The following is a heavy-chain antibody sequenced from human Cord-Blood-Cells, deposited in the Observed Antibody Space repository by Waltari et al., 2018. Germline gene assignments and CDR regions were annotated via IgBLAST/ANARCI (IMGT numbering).Heavy chain of an antibody. CDR2: ISYDGSNK. CDR3: AKAYYGDYYFDY. Sequence: QVQLVESGGGVVQPGRSLRLSCAASGFTFSSYGMHWVRQAPGKGLEWGAVISYDGSNKYYADSVKGRFTISRDNSKNTLYLQMNSLRAEDTAVYYCAKAYYGDYYFDYWGQGTLVTVSS. D-gene: IGHD4-17*01. CDR1: GFTFSSYG. V-gene: IGHV3-30*18. J-gene: IGHJ4*02.